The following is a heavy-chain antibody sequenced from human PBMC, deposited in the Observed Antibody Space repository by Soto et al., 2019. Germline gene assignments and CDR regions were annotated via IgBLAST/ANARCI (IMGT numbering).Heavy chain of an antibody. CDR2: INESGST. V-gene: IGHV4-34*01. CDR1: GQSFSGHS. CDR3: ARGSGIVALPGELEDVNYDY. D-gene: IGHD1-1*01. J-gene: IGHJ4*02. Sequence: QVQLQQWGAGLVKPSETLSLSCAVYGQSFSGHSWAWIRQSPGTGLEWIGEINESGSTYYNPSFQTRVTISADTSKHQFSLKLSSVSAADTAVYFCARGSGIVALPGELEDVNYDYWGQGTLVNVSS.